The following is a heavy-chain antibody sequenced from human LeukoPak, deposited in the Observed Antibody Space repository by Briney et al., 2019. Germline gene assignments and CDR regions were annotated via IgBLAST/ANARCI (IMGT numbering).Heavy chain of an antibody. J-gene: IGHJ6*02. CDR2: INPNSGGT. CDR1: GYTFTGYY. Sequence: ASVTVSCKASGYTFTGYYMHWLRQAPGQGLEWMGWINPNSGGTNYAQKFQGRVTMTRDTSISTAYMELSRLRSDDTAVYYCARSMVRGSRNYYYGMDVWGQGTTVTVSS. CDR3: ARSMVRGSRNYYYGMDV. V-gene: IGHV1-2*02. D-gene: IGHD3-10*01.